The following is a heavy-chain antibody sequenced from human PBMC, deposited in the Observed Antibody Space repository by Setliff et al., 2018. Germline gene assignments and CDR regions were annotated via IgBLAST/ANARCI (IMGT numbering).Heavy chain of an antibody. V-gene: IGHV4-38-2*01. CDR1: NFSIRSGYY. CDR2: IYYGGGT. D-gene: IGHD4-17*01. Sequence: LSLTCDVSNFSIRSGYYWGWVRQPPGKGLEWIATIYYGGGTYYNPSLKSRVTISLGMSKNQFSLRLNSLTAADTAVYFCARHRRPDYGDFISWYFDLWGRGTLVTVSS. J-gene: IGHJ2*01. CDR3: ARHRRPDYGDFISWYFDL.